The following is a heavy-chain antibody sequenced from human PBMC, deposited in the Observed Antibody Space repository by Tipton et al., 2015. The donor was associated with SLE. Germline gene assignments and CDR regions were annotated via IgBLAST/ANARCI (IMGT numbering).Heavy chain of an antibody. J-gene: IGHJ4*02. CDR1: GGSISSSNYY. CDR3: AKDYNHDNADYN. Sequence: TLSLTCTVSGGSISSSNYYWAWIRQPPGKGLEWIASISYSGATYYNPSLKSRVTISVDKSKNQFSLKLSSVTVADTAVYYCAKDYNHDNADYNWGQGTLVIVSS. CDR2: ISYSGAT. D-gene: IGHD4-17*01. V-gene: IGHV4-39*07.